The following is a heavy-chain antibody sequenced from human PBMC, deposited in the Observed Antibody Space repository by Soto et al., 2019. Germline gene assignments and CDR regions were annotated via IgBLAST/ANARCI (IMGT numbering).Heavy chain of an antibody. D-gene: IGHD3-22*01. CDR1: GGSVSSGSYY. Sequence: SETLSLTCTVSGGSVSSGSYYWSWIRQPPGKGLEWIGYIYYSGSTNYNPSLKSRVTISVDTSKNQFSLKLSSVTAADTAVYYCARYPYYYDSSDWGQGTLVTVSS. V-gene: IGHV4-61*01. J-gene: IGHJ4*02. CDR3: ARYPYYYDSSD. CDR2: IYYSGST.